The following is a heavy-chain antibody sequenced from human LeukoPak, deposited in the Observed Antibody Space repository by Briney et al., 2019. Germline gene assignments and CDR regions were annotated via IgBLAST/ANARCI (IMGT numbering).Heavy chain of an antibody. D-gene: IGHD3-16*01. CDR1: GGSISSGRFY. V-gene: IGHV4-61*02. CDR3: ARRRLGEFFDY. CDR2: IFTTGST. J-gene: IGHJ4*02. Sequence: SQTLSLTFTVSGGSISSGRFYWSWIRQPAGKGLEWIGRIFTTGSTNYNPSLKSRVTISVDTSKNQFSLKLSSVTAADTAVYYCARRRLGEFFDYWGQGSLVTVSS.